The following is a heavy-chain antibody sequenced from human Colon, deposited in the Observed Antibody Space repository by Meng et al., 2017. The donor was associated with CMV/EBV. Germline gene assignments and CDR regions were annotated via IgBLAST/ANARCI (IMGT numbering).Heavy chain of an antibody. Sequence: GESLKISCAASGFTFNNHWMSWVRQTPGKGLEWVANIKQDGREKHYVDSVKGRFTISRDNARNSLFLQMNSLRVEDTAVYYCARDAAAADFWGQGTLVTVSS. CDR2: IKQDGREK. J-gene: IGHJ4*02. CDR3: ARDAAAADF. CDR1: GFTFNNHW. D-gene: IGHD6-13*01. V-gene: IGHV3-7*01.